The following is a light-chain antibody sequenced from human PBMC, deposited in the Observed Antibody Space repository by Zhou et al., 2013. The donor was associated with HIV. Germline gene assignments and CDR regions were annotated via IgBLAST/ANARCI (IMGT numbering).Light chain of an antibody. CDR2: DAS. CDR1: QSVTSSY. V-gene: IGKV3-11*01. CDR3: QQRRSRT. J-gene: IGKJ5*01. Sequence: DIVLTQSPGTLSLSPGERAILSCRASQSVTSSYLAWYQQKPGQAPRLLIYDASNRATGIPARFSASGSGTDFTLIISSLEPEDFAIYYCQQRRSRTFGQGTRLEI.